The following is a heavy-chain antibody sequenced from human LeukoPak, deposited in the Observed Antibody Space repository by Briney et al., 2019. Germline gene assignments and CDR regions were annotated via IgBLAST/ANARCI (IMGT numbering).Heavy chain of an antibody. V-gene: IGHV3-21*01. CDR1: GFTFSSYS. J-gene: IGHJ4*02. D-gene: IGHD6-13*01. Sequence: GGSLRLSCAASGFTFSSYSMNWVRQAPGKGLEWVSSISSSSSYIYYADSVKGRFTISRDNAKNTLYLQMNSLRVEDTAVYYCARDKLPGYSSSWDAHIFDYWGQGTLVTVSS. CDR2: ISSSSSYI. CDR3: ARDKLPGYSSSWDAHIFDY.